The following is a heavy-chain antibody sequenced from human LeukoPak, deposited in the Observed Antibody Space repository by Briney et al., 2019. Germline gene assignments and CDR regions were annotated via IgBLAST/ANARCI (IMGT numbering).Heavy chain of an antibody. J-gene: IGHJ4*02. CDR3: ARDSPDILNDSSGYYSLGFDY. D-gene: IGHD3-22*01. Sequence: GGSLRLSCAASGFTFSSYEMNWVRQAPGKGLEWVSSISSSSSYIYYADSVKGRFTISRDNAKNSLHLQMNSLRAEDTAVYYCARDSPDILNDSSGYYSLGFDYWGQGTLVTVSS. CDR2: ISSSSSYI. V-gene: IGHV3-21*01. CDR1: GFTFSSYE.